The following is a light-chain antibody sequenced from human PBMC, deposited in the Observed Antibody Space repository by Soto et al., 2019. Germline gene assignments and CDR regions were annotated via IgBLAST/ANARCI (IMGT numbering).Light chain of an antibody. CDR3: SSYTSSSTLYV. CDR2: DVS. V-gene: IGLV2-14*01. Sequence: SVLAQPAARFGAPGQSLTLPFPGTSSEFVGYNYVSWYQQHPGKAPKLMIYDVSNRPSGVSNRFSGSKSGNTASLTISGLQAEDEADYYCSSYTSSSTLYVFGTGTKVTVL. J-gene: IGLJ1*01. CDR1: SSEFVGYNY.